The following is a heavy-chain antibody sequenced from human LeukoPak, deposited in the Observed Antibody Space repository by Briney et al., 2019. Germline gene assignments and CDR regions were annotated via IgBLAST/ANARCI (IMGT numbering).Heavy chain of an antibody. Sequence: ASVKVSCKASGYTFTSYYMHWVRQAPGQGLEWMGIINPSGGSTSYAQKFQGRVTMIRDTSTSTVYMELSSLRSEDTAVYYCASGCSSTSCYTYFDYWGQGTLVTVSS. J-gene: IGHJ4*02. CDR3: ASGCSSTSCYTYFDY. V-gene: IGHV1-46*01. D-gene: IGHD2-2*02. CDR1: GYTFTSYY. CDR2: INPSGGST.